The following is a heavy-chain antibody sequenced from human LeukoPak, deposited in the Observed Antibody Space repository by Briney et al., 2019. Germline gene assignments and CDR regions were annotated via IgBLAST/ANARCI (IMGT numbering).Heavy chain of an antibody. J-gene: IGHJ4*02. D-gene: IGHD2-2*01. Sequence: GSSVKVSCKASGGTFSSYAISWVRQAPGQGLEWMGRIIPIFGIANYAQKFQGRVTITADKSTSTAYMELSSLRSEDTAVYYCARAELGYCSSTSCYAFDYWGQGTLVTVSS. CDR1: GGTFSSYA. V-gene: IGHV1-69*04. CDR3: ARAELGYCSSTSCYAFDY. CDR2: IIPIFGIA.